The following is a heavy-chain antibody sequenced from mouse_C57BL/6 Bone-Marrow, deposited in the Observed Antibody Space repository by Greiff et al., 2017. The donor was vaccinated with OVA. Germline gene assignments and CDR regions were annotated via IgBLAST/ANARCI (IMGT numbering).Heavy chain of an antibody. J-gene: IGHJ2*01. V-gene: IGHV1-59*01. D-gene: IGHD2-5*01. CDR1: GYTFTSYW. CDR3: AREGAYSNYEDY. Sequence: QVQLQQPGAELVRPGTSVKLSCKASGYTFTSYWMHWVKQRPGQGLEWIGVIDPSDSYTNYNQKFKGKATLTVDTSSSTAYMQLSSLTSEDSAVYYGAREGAYSNYEDYWGQGTTLTGSS. CDR2: IDPSDSYT.